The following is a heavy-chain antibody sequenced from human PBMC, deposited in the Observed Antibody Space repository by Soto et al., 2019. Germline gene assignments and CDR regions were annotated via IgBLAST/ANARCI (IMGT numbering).Heavy chain of an antibody. J-gene: IGHJ6*02. CDR2: IIPLFGTT. CDR3: ARGTVTGSEYNYYYYGMDV. CDR1: GGTFSSYA. D-gene: IGHD1-1*01. V-gene: IGHV1-69*13. Sequence: SVKVSCKASGGTFSSYAIDWVRQAPGQGLEWMGGIIPLFGTTNYAQKLQGRVKLTADESTRTAYMELSTLTSEDTAVYYCARGTVTGSEYNYYYYGMDVWGQGTSVTVSS.